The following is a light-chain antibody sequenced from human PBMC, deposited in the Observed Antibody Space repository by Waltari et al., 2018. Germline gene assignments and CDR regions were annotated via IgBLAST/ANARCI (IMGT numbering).Light chain of an antibody. CDR2: GTS. J-gene: IGLJ2*01. CDR1: SSNIGAGYD. CDR3: QSYDSSLSVV. V-gene: IGLV1-40*01. Sequence: QSVLTQPPSVSGAPGQRVTISCTGSSSNIGAGYDVHWYQHLPGPAPKLLIHGTSILPPGVPDRFSGSKSGTAASLAITGLQAEDEADYYCQSYDSSLSVVFGGGTKLTVL.